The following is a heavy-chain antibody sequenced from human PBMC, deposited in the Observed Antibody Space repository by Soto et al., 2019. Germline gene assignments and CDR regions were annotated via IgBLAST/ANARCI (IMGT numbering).Heavy chain of an antibody. CDR1: GFTFINYA. Sequence: EVQLLESGGGLVQPGGSLRLSCAASGFTFINYAMSWVRQAPGKGLEWVSTIGGGDGSTYYADSVKGRFTISRDNSKNTLYLQMNSLRAEDTAVYYCAKDRVRDGYNRFDYWGQGTLVTVSS. D-gene: IGHD5-12*01. J-gene: IGHJ4*02. V-gene: IGHV3-23*01. CDR3: AKDRVRDGYNRFDY. CDR2: IGGGDGST.